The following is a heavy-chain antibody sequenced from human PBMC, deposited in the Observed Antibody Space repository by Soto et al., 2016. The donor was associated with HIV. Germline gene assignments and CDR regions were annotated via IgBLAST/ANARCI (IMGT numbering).Heavy chain of an antibody. CDR2: IKQDGSEK. CDR1: GFTFSNYW. CDR3: VRGPLAGLVTRPYYFDY. J-gene: IGHJ4*02. Sequence: EVQLVESGGGLVQPGGSLRLSCAASGFTFSNYWMSWVRQAPGKGLEWVANIKQDGSEKYYVDSVKGRFTISRDNAQNSLYLHMNSLRAEDTAVYYCVRGPLAGLVTRPYYFDYWGQGTLVTVSS. V-gene: IGHV3-7*01. D-gene: IGHD3-9*01.